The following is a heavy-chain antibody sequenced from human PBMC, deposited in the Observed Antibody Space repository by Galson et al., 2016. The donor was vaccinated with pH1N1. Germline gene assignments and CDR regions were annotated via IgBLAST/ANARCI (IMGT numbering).Heavy chain of an antibody. J-gene: IGHJ5*02. V-gene: IGHV4-59*01. CDR2: IHNSGST. D-gene: IGHD3-10*01. CDR1: GGSTSSDY. Sequence: ETLSLTCTVSGGSTSSDYWSWIRQPPGKGLEWIGYIHNSGSTNYNPSLKSRVTISVDTSKKQFSLKLSSVTAADTAVYYCARGDYYYGSGTDVDFGFDPWGQGTLVTVSS. CDR3: ARGDYYYGSGTDVDFGFDP.